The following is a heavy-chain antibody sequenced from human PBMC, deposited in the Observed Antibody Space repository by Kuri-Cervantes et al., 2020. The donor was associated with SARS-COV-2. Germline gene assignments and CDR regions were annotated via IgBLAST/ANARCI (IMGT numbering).Heavy chain of an antibody. V-gene: IGHV4-4*07. J-gene: IGHJ6*02. CDR1: GGSISSYY. CDR2: IYTSGST. Sequence: GSLRLSCTVSGGSISSYYWSWIRQPAGKGLEWIGRIYTSGSTNYNPSLKSRVTISVDTSKNQFSLKLSSVTAADTAVYYCAKYYDSSGPLAYGMDVWGQGTTVTVSS. D-gene: IGHD3-22*01. CDR3: AKYYDSSGPLAYGMDV.